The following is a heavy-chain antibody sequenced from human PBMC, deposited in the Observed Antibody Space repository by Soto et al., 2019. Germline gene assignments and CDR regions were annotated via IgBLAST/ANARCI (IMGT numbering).Heavy chain of an antibody. Sequence: QVQLQESGPGLVKPSETLSLTCTVSGASVNSANFHWSWIPQHPGKGLELIGYIFHFRKANYNPSLKSRVTISIDTSKNQFSRNLISVTPAYTAMYYCARVHDSWGPGILVTVSS. CDR2: IFHFRKA. CDR3: ARVHDS. V-gene: IGHV4-61*01. CDR1: GASVNSANFH. J-gene: IGHJ4*02.